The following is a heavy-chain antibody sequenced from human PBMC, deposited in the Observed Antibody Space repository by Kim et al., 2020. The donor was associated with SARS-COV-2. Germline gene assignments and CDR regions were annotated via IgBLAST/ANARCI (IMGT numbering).Heavy chain of an antibody. V-gene: IGHV3-23*01. D-gene: IGHD3-10*01. CDR3: AKFDGSGSEYYYYYYGMDV. Sequence: GRFTISRDNSKNTLYLQMNSLRAEDTAVYYCAKFDGSGSEYYYYYYGMDVWGQGTTVTVSS. J-gene: IGHJ6*02.